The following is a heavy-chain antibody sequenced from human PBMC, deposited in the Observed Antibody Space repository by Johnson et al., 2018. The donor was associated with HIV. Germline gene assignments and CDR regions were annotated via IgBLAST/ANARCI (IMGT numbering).Heavy chain of an antibody. CDR3: AREESSSSRDGFDI. J-gene: IGHJ3*02. V-gene: IGHV3-64*01. Sequence: VQLVESGGGLVQPGGSLRLSCAVSGFTFSSYAIHWVRQAPGKGLEYVSAISSNGGSTYYANSVKGRFTISRDNSKNTLYLQMHSLRIEDTAVYYCAREESSSSRDGFDIWGQGTMVTVSS. CDR2: ISSNGGST. CDR1: GFTFSSYA. D-gene: IGHD6-6*01.